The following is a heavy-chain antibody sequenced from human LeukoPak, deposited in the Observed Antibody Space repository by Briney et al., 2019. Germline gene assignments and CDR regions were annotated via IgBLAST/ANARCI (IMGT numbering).Heavy chain of an antibody. CDR1: GYTLTELS. Sequence: ASVKVSCKVSGYTLTELSMHWVRQAPGKGLEWMGGFDPEDGETIYAQKFQGRVTMTEDTSTDTAYVELSSLRSEDTAVYYCATDPQWELGESAFDIWGQGTMVTVSS. V-gene: IGHV1-24*01. D-gene: IGHD1-26*01. J-gene: IGHJ3*02. CDR2: FDPEDGET. CDR3: ATDPQWELGESAFDI.